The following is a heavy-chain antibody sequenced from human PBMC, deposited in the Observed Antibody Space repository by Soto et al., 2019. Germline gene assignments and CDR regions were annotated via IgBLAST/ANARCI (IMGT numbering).Heavy chain of an antibody. CDR1: GYTFTSYG. V-gene: IGHV1-18*01. CDR2: ISTYNGNT. CDR3: ARDREYNWNYNWFDP. Sequence: GASVKVPCKASGYTFTSYGISWVRQAPGQGLEWMGWISTYNGNTNYAQKLQGRVTMTTDTSSSTAYMELRSLRSDDTAVYYCARDREYNWNYNWFDPWGQGTLVTVSS. D-gene: IGHD1-7*01. J-gene: IGHJ5*02.